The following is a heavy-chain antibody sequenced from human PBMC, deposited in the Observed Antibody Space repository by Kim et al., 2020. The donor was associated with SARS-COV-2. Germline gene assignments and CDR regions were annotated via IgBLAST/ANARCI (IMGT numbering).Heavy chain of an antibody. D-gene: IGHD3-10*01. Sequence: SETLSLTCAVYGGSFSGYYWSWIRQPPGKGLEWIGEINHSGSTNYNPSLKSRVTISVDTSKNQFSLKLSSVTAADTAVYYCARVRGTYYYGSGSYYTARYYYYGMDVWGQGTTVTVSS. CDR1: GGSFSGYY. J-gene: IGHJ6*02. CDR3: ARVRGTYYYGSGSYYTARYYYYGMDV. CDR2: INHSGST. V-gene: IGHV4-34*01.